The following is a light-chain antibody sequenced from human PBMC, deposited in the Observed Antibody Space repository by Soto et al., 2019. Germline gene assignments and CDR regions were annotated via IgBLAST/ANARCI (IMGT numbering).Light chain of an antibody. CDR3: QSYDSSLSGWV. V-gene: IGLV1-40*01. J-gene: IGLJ3*02. CDR1: SSNIGAGYD. Sequence: QSVLTQPPSVSGAPVQRVTISCTGSSSNIGAGYDVHWYQQLPGTAPKLLIYGNSNRPSGVPDRFSGSKSGTSASLAITGFQAEDEADYYCQSYDSSLSGWVFGGGTKLTVL. CDR2: GNS.